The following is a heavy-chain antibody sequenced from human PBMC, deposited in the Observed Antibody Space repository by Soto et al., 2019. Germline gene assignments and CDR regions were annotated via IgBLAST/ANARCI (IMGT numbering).Heavy chain of an antibody. CDR3: ARADIATHFDSPTFDI. V-gene: IGHV4-30-4*01. D-gene: IGHD5-12*01. CDR2: IHYSGSTS. Sequence: PSETLSLTCTVSGCSISSGGYYWSWIRQPPGKGLEWLGNIHYSGSTSYYNPSLKSRATMSVDTSKNQFSLNLSSVTDTETAVYYCARADIATHFDSPTFDIWGQGTMVTVSS. J-gene: IGHJ3*02. CDR1: GCSISSGGYY.